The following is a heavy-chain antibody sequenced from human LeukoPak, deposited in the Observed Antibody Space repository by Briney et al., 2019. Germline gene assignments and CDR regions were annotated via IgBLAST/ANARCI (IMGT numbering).Heavy chain of an antibody. D-gene: IGHD3-22*01. CDR2: VSGSGAST. CDR3: ARVYGSSNYYYDRYYYYMDV. Sequence: PGGSLRLSCATSGFYFESYAMSWVRQAPGEGLEWVSGVSGSGASTYYADSVKGRFTISRDSFKNTLYLQLNSLRVEDTAVYYCARVYGSSNYYYDRYYYYMDVWGRRTTVTVSS. CDR1: GFYFESYA. V-gene: IGHV3-23*01. J-gene: IGHJ6*03.